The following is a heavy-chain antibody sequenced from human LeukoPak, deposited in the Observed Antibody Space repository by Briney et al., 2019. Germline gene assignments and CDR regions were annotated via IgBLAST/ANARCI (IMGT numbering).Heavy chain of an antibody. J-gene: IGHJ6*03. CDR1: GFTFDDYG. Sequence: PGGSLRLSCAASGFTFDDYGMSWVRQAPGKGLEWVSGINWNGGSTGYADSVKGRFTISRDNAKNSLYLQMNSLRAEDTALYYCARGITDYYYYYMDVWGKGTTVTISS. CDR2: INWNGGST. V-gene: IGHV3-20*04. CDR3: ARGITDYYYYYMDV. D-gene: IGHD3-3*01.